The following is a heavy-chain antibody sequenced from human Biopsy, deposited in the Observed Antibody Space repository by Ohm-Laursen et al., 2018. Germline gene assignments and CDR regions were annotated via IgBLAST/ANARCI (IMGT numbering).Heavy chain of an antibody. CDR2: IYYTGHT. Sequence: SDTLSLTCTVFGGSIKSYYWNRIRQSPGKGLEWIGFIYYTGHTNYNPSLKSRATISVDTSKNQFSLKVISVIAADTAVYYCARLAGDPSYWGQGILVTVSS. CDR3: ARLAGDPSY. V-gene: IGHV4-59*07. D-gene: IGHD7-27*01. J-gene: IGHJ4*02. CDR1: GGSIKSYY.